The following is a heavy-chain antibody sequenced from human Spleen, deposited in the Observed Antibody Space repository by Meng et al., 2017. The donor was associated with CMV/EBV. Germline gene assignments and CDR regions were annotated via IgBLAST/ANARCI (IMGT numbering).Heavy chain of an antibody. V-gene: IGHV1-69-2*01. CDR2: VDPEDGET. D-gene: IGHD7-27*01. J-gene: IGHJ3*01. Sequence: SCKVSGYTFTDYYMHWVQQAPGKGLEWMGLVDPEDGETIYAEKFQGRVTITADTSTDTAYMELSSLRSEDTAVYYCATIPKNWGLEGWGQGTMATVSS. CDR1: GYTFTDYY. CDR3: ATIPKNWGLEG.